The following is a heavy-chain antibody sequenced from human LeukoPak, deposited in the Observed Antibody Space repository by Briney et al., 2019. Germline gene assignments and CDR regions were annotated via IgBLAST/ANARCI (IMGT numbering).Heavy chain of an antibody. Sequence: GGPLRLSCATSGLTFTSYIMHWVRQAPGKGLEWVSSVSGSGAYIYYADSVKGRFTISRDNAKNSLSLQMNSLRAEDTAVYFCARSSGHNLWGRGTLVTVSS. J-gene: IGHJ4*02. CDR1: GLTFTSYI. CDR2: VSGSGAYI. D-gene: IGHD3-22*01. CDR3: ARSSGHNL. V-gene: IGHV3-21*01.